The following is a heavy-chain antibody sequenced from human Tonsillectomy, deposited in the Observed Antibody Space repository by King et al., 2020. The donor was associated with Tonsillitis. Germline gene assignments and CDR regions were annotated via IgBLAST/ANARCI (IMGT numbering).Heavy chain of an antibody. CDR1: GYTFTSYY. CDR2: MNPKSGDT. V-gene: IGHV1-2*02. J-gene: IGHJ4*02. CDR3: ARDGGNSFDF. Sequence: QLVQSGSEVMEPGASVKVSCKASGYTFTSYYMHWVRQAPGQGLEWMGWMNPKSGDTNYAQKFQGRVTMTRDTSISTSYMELRRLRSDDTAVYYCARDGGNSFDFWGQGALVTVSS.